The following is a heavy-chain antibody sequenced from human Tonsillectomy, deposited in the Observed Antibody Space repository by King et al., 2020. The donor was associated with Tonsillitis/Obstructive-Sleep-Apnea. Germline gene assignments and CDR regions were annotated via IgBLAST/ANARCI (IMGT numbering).Heavy chain of an antibody. CDR3: ARDIVLEAGGDAFDI. D-gene: IGHD2-21*01. V-gene: IGHV4-59*01. J-gene: IGHJ3*02. Sequence: LQLQESGPGLVKPSETLSLTCTVSGGSISSYYWSWIRQPPGKGLDWIGYIYYSGSTNYNPSLKSRVTISVDTSKNQFSLKLSSVTAADTAVYYCARDIVLEAGGDAFDIWGQGTMVTVSS. CDR1: GGSISSYY. CDR2: IYYSGST.